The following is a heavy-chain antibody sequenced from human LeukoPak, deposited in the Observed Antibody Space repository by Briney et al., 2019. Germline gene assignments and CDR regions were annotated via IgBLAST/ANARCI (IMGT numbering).Heavy chain of an antibody. CDR3: ARDPYSGSYYAYYYYYMDV. Sequence: PGGALIQSCSASGFTFSTYNMNWVRQAPGKELERVSSITSSSRYIYYADSVKGRFPISRDNAKNSLYLQMDSLRAEDTAVYYCARDPYSGSYYAYYYYYMDVWGKGTTVTVSS. D-gene: IGHD1-26*01. J-gene: IGHJ6*03. V-gene: IGHV3-21*01. CDR1: GFTFSTYN. CDR2: ITSSSRYI.